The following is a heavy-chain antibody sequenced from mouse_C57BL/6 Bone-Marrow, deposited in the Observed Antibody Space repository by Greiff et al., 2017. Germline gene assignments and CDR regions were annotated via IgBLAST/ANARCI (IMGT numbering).Heavy chain of an antibody. D-gene: IGHD2-4*01. Sequence: EVKLMESGGGLVQPGGSLSLSCAASGFTFTDYYMSWVRQPPGKALEWLGFIRNKANGYTTEYSASVKGRFTISRDNSQSILYLQMNALRAEDSATYYCARYSDYDGYAMDYWGQGTSVTVSS. CDR2: IRNKANGYTT. J-gene: IGHJ4*01. CDR3: ARYSDYDGYAMDY. CDR1: GFTFTDYY. V-gene: IGHV7-3*01.